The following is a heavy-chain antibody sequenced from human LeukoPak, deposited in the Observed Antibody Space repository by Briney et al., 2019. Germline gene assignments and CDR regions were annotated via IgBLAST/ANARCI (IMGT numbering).Heavy chain of an antibody. D-gene: IGHD6-13*01. V-gene: IGHV3-23*01. Sequence: GESLRLSCAASGFTFSSYAMSWVRQAPGKGLEWVSAISGSGGSTYYADSVKGRFTISRDNSKNTLYLQMNSLRAEDTAVYYCAKERSSSWYLFGAFDIWGQGTMVTVSS. CDR1: GFTFSSYA. CDR3: AKERSSSWYLFGAFDI. CDR2: ISGSGGST. J-gene: IGHJ3*02.